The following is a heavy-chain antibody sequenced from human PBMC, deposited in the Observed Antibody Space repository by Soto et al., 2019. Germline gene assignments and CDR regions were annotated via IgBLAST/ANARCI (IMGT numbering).Heavy chain of an antibody. CDR3: AKGLDYGDKPDY. Sequence: GGSLRLSCAASGFTFNSYAMSWVRQAPGKGLEWVSAISGSGGSTYYADSVKGRFTISRDNSKNTLYLQMNSLRAEDTAVYYCAKGLDYGDKPDYWGQGTLVTVSS. V-gene: IGHV3-23*01. J-gene: IGHJ4*02. D-gene: IGHD4-17*01. CDR2: ISGSGGST. CDR1: GFTFNSYA.